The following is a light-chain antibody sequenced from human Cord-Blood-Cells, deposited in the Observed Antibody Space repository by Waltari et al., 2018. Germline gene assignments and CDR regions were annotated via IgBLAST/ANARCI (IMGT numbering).Light chain of an antibody. CDR3: CSHTSRGTLI. V-gene: IGLV2-14*03. J-gene: IGLJ2*01. CDR1: SSDIGAYNY. Sequence: QSALTQPAAVSGSPGQSITITCSGTSSDIGAYNYVSWYQHHPGKAPKLIIYDVSERPSGLSNCFSASKARNTASLTTSGLQAEDEADYHCCSHTSRGTLIFGGRTKLTVL. CDR2: DVS.